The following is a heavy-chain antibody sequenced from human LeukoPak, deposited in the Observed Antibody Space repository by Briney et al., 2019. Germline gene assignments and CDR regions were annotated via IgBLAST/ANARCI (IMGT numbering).Heavy chain of an antibody. J-gene: IGHJ4*02. V-gene: IGHV4-39*01. CDR1: GGSISSSSYY. CDR3: GHDSSGYYSDY. D-gene: IGHD3-22*01. Sequence: SETLSLTCTVSGGSISSSSYYWGWIRQPPGKGLEWIGSVYYSGSTYYNPSLKSRVTISVDTSKNQFSLKLSSVTAADTAVYYCGHDSSGYYSDYWGQGTLVTVSS. CDR2: VYYSGST.